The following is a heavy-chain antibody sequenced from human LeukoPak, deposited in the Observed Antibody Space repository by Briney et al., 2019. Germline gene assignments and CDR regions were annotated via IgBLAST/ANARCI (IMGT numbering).Heavy chain of an antibody. V-gene: IGHV7-4-1*02. CDR3: ARDRWGDGYNYFHAFDI. D-gene: IGHD5-24*01. J-gene: IGHJ3*02. CDR1: GYTFTNYG. Sequence: GASVKVSCKTSGYTFTNYGLNWVRQAPGLGLEWMGWINTNNGNPTYAQGFTGRFVFSLDTSVSTTYLQISSLKAEDTAVYHCARDRWGDGYNYFHAFDIWGQGTMVTVSS. CDR2: INTNNGNP.